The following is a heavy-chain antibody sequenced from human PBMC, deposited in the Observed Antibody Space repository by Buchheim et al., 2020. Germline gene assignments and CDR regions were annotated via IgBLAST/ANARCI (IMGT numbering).Heavy chain of an antibody. CDR2: ISASGDVT. CDR1: GFSFNDYG. Sequence: VQLLESGGGLVQPEGSLRLSCAASGFSFNDYGMHWVRQAPGKGLEWVSAISASGDVTFDADFVMGRFTVSSDNSRSVLSLQMNRLQAEDTAVYYCAKSPVGGWYVDHWGQGT. D-gene: IGHD6-19*01. CDR3: AKSPVGGWYVDH. V-gene: IGHV3-23*01. J-gene: IGHJ4*02.